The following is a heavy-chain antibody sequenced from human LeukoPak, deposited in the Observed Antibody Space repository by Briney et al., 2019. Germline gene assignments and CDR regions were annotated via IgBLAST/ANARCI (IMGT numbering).Heavy chain of an antibody. CDR3: ARGRGWQPQYFQH. D-gene: IGHD2-15*01. CDR1: GGSISSSSYY. CDR2: LYYSGRT. J-gene: IGHJ1*01. V-gene: IGHV4-39*07. Sequence: ADTLSLTCTVSGGSISSSSYYWGWIRQPPGKGLEGIGSLYYSGRTYYHPSLKSGVTISVDTSTNQFSLKLSSETAADTAVYYCARGRGWQPQYFQHWGQGTLVTVSS.